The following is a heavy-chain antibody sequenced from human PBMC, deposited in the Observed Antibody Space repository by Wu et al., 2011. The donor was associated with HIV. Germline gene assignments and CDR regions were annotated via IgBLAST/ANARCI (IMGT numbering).Heavy chain of an antibody. D-gene: IGHD2-15*01. J-gene: IGHJ3*02. CDR3: ARGGGYCSGGSCRDAFDI. CDR1: GYTFTDYY. V-gene: IGHV1-2*02. CDR2: INPNSSDT. Sequence: QVQLVQSGAEVKKPGASMKVSCKASGYTFTDYYIHWVRQAPGQGLEWMGWINPNSSDTNYAQKFQGRVTMTRDTSISTAYMELSRLRSDDTAVYYCARGGGYCSGGSCRDAFDIWGQGTMVTVSS.